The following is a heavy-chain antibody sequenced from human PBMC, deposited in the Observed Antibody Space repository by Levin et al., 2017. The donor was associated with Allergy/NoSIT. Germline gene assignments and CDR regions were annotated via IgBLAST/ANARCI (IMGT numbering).Heavy chain of an antibody. CDR2: ILQDGSDK. V-gene: IGHV3-7*01. CDR3: ARGRQVVAAATTRYYGLDV. D-gene: IGHD2-15*01. Sequence: PGGSLRLSCAASGFTFSSYWMTWVRQAPGKGLEWVAHILQDGSDKYYVDSVKGRFTISRDNAKNSLYLQMNSLRVEDTAVYYCARGRQVVAAATTRYYGLDVWGQGTTVTVSS. CDR1: GFTFSSYW. J-gene: IGHJ6*02.